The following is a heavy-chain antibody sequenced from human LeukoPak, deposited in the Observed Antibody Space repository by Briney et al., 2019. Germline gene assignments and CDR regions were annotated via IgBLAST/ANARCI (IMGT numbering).Heavy chain of an antibody. Sequence: PSETLSLTCAVSGGSFSGSYYNWIRQPPGKGLEWIGSIYDSGSTYYNPSLKSRVTISVDTSKNQFSLKLNSVTAADTAVYYCARHYGPWGQGTLVTVSS. CDR2: IYDSGST. J-gene: IGHJ5*02. CDR3: ARHYGP. D-gene: IGHD3-10*01. CDR1: GGSFSGSY. V-gene: IGHV4-39*01.